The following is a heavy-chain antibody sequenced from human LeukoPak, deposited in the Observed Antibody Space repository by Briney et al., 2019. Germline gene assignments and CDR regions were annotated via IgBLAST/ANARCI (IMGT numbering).Heavy chain of an antibody. D-gene: IGHD6-25*01. CDR1: GYTFSSYA. Sequence: GASVKVSCKASGYTFSSYAMHWVRQAPGQRLEWMGWINGGNGNTKYSQKLQGRVTITRDISASTAYMELRSLRSEDTAVFYCARGPPRLNWFDPWGQGTLVTVSS. CDR2: INGGNGNT. CDR3: ARGPPRLNWFDP. V-gene: IGHV1-3*01. J-gene: IGHJ5*02.